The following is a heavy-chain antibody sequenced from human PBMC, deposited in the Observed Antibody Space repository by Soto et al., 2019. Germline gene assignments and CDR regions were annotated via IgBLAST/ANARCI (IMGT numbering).Heavy chain of an antibody. D-gene: IGHD3-22*01. Sequence: SVKVSCKTSGGTFSSYAISWVRQAPGQKLESMVGIIPMFGTANYAQKLQGRVTITADESTSTAYMELSSLRSEDTAVYYCASSRANYYDSRGYYYSTFDYWGQGTLVTVSS. J-gene: IGHJ4*02. V-gene: IGHV1-69*13. CDR2: IIPMFGTA. CDR1: GGTFSSYA. CDR3: ASSRANYYDSRGYYYSTFDY.